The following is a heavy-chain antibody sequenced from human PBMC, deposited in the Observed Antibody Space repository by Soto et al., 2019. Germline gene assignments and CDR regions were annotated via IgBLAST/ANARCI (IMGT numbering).Heavy chain of an antibody. V-gene: IGHV3-21*06. CDR3: AREIPIVGALDY. CDR1: GFTFSSYS. CDR2: ISSSSSYI. D-gene: IGHD1-26*01. J-gene: IGHJ4*02. Sequence: RGSLRLSCAASGFTFSSYSINCFRQVPCKGLEWVSSISSSSSYIYYADSVKGRFTISRDNAKNSLYVQMNSLRAEDTAVYYCAREIPIVGALDYWGQGTLVTVSS.